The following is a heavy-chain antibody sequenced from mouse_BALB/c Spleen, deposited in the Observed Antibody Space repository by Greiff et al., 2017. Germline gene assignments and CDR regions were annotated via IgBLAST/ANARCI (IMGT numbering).Heavy chain of an antibody. CDR1: GFAFSSYD. V-gene: IGHV5-12-1*01. D-gene: IGHD2-1*01. Sequence: EVMLVESGGGLVKPGGSLKLSCAASGFAFSSYDMSWVRQTPEKRLEWVAYISSGGGSTYYPDTVKGRFTISRDNAKNTLYLQMSSLKSEDTAMYYCARPYGNYGAMDYWGQGTSVTVSS. CDR3: ARPYGNYGAMDY. J-gene: IGHJ4*01. CDR2: ISSGGGST.